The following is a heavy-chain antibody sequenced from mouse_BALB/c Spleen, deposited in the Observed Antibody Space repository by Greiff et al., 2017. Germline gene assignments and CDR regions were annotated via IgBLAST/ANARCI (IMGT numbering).Heavy chain of an antibody. CDR1: GFNIKDYY. CDR2: IDPENGNT. D-gene: IGHD2-3*01. Sequence: EVQLQQSGAELVRPGALVKLSCKASGFNIKDYYMHWVKQRPEQGLEWIGWIDPENGNTIYDPKFQGKASITADTSSNTAYLQLSSLTSEDTAVYYCARSDGSYWYFDVWGAGTTVTVSS. CDR3: ARSDGSYWYFDV. J-gene: IGHJ1*01. V-gene: IGHV14-1*02.